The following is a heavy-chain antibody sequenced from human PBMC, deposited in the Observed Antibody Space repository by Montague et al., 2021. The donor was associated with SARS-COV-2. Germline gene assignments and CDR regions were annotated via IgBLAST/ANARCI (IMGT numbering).Heavy chain of an antibody. CDR3: ARFWSGYVDK. Sequence: SETLSLTCSFSGGSIRSYYWSWIRLPPGKALEWLGYIYYTGETTHNPSLKSRVTTSVDTSRSQFSLRLTSVTAADTAVYFCARFWSGYVDKWSQGTLVTVSS. CDR1: GGSIRSYY. J-gene: IGHJ4*02. CDR2: IYYTGET. D-gene: IGHD3-3*01. V-gene: IGHV4-59*01.